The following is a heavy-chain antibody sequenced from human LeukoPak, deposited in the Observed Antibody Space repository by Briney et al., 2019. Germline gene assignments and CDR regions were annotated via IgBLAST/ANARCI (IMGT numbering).Heavy chain of an antibody. CDR2: ISAYNGNK. V-gene: IGHV1-18*01. CDR1: GYTFTTYG. D-gene: IGHD6-6*01. Sequence: GASVKVSCKATGYTFTTYGISWVRLAPGQGLEWMGWISAYNGNKNYAQQFQGRVTMTTDTSMSTAYMELRSLRSDDTAVYYCARDLIAVRPGWFDPWGQGSLVTVSS. J-gene: IGHJ5*02. CDR3: ARDLIAVRPGWFDP.